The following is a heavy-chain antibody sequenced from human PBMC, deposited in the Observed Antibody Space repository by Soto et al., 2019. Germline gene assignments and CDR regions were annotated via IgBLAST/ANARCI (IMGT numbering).Heavy chain of an antibody. V-gene: IGHV3-74*01. CDR3: VRAIGHYGMDV. J-gene: IGHJ6*02. CDR2: INSDGSYT. CDR1: GFIFSNCW. D-gene: IGHD3-22*01. Sequence: PGESLKISCVASGFIFSNCWMYWVRQAPGMGLVWVSHINSDGSYTTYADSVKGRFTISRDNAKNTLYLQMNSLRAEDTAVYYCVRAIGHYGMDVWGRGTTVTVSS.